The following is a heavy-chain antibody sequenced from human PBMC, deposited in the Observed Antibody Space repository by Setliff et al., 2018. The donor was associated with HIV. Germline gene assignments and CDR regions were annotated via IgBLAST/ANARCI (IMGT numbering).Heavy chain of an antibody. Sequence: ASVKVSCKTSGYSFSNYYLLWVRQSPGQGLEWMGVINPAGGRPTYAQKFQGRVTMTRDKSTSTVHMELTSLTSDDAALYYCVIDQGMYYFDYWGQGTLVTVSS. D-gene: IGHD3-10*01. CDR1: GYSFSNYY. CDR3: VIDQGMYYFDY. CDR2: INPAGGRP. J-gene: IGHJ4*02. V-gene: IGHV1-46*01.